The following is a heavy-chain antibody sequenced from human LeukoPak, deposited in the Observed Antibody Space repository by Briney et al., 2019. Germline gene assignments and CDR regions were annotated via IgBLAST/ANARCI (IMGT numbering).Heavy chain of an antibody. V-gene: IGHV1-8*01. J-gene: IGHJ5*02. D-gene: IGHD5-12*01. CDR3: ARNARLRGNNWFDP. CDR2: MKPNSGNT. CDR1: GYTFTSYD. Sequence: ASVKVSCKASGYTFTSYDINWVRQATGQGLEWMGWMKPNSGNTGYAQKFQGRVTMTRNTSISTAYMELSSLRSEDTAVYYCARNARLRGNNWFDPWGQGTLVTVSS.